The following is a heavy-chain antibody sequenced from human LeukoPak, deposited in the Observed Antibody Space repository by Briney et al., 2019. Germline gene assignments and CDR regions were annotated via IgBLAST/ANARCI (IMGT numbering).Heavy chain of an antibody. D-gene: IGHD2-8*01. J-gene: IGHJ4*02. CDR3: ARGADGPGSLIDY. CDR2: ISSDGTTT. V-gene: IGHV3-74*01. CDR1: GFPFSIYW. Sequence: PGGSLRLSCAASGFPFSIYWMQWVRQAPGEGLVWVSRISSDGTTTTYADSVKGRFTISRDNAKNTLYLEVRSLRAEDTAVYFCARGADGPGSLIDYWGQGTLVTVSS.